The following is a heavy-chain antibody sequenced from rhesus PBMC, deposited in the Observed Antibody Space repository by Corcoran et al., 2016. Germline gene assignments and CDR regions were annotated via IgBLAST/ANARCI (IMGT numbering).Heavy chain of an antibody. D-gene: IGHD1-1-1*01. Sequence: QVQLQESGPGLVKPSETLSLTVAVSGYSIRSNYWSWIRQPPGQGLEWIGYIYGSSGSTYYNPSLKSRVTISTDTSKNQFSLKLSSVTAADTAVYYCALIAGISFYYFDYWGQGVLVTVSS. CDR3: ALIAGISFYYFDY. CDR2: IYGSSGST. J-gene: IGHJ4*01. V-gene: IGHV4-147*01. CDR1: GYSIRSNY.